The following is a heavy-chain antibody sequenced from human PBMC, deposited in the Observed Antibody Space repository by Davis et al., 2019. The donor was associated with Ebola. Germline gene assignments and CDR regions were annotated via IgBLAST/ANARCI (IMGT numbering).Heavy chain of an antibody. D-gene: IGHD1-26*01. V-gene: IGHV1-46*01. CDR1: GYTFTNYY. CDR2: INPSGGTT. J-gene: IGHJ4*02. CDR3: AKGPYSFPDY. Sequence: ASVKVSCKASGYTFTNYYVSWVRQAPGEGLEWMGMINPSGGTTNYAQKFKGRVTMTRDTSTTTVFMELNSLTSEDTAVYYCAKGPYSFPDYWGQGTLITVSS.